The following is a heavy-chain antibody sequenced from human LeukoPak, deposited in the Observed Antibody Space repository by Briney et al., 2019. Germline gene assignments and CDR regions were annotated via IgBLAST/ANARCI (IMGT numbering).Heavy chain of an antibody. J-gene: IGHJ4*02. CDR1: GFTFSSYG. CDR3: ARDSSGTDLFEY. V-gene: IGHV3-48*04. D-gene: IGHD1-26*01. CDR2: ITSSGTNT. Sequence: PGGSLRLSCAASGFTFSSYGMHWVRQAPGKGLEWVSYITSSGTNTHYADSVKGRFTISRDNAKNSLYLQMNSLRAEDTAVYYCARDSSGTDLFEYWGQGTLVTVSS.